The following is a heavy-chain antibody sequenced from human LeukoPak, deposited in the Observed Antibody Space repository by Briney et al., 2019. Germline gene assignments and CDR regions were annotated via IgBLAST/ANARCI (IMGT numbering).Heavy chain of an antibody. Sequence: GGSLRLSCAASGFTFSSYSMNWVRQAPGKGLEWVSYIGSSSSTIYYADSVKGRFTISRDNAKSSLYLQMNSLRDEDTAVYYCARAYCSGGSCSYGLDVWGQGTTVTVSS. CDR2: IGSSSSTI. J-gene: IGHJ6*02. CDR3: ARAYCSGGSCSYGLDV. CDR1: GFTFSSYS. V-gene: IGHV3-48*02. D-gene: IGHD2-15*01.